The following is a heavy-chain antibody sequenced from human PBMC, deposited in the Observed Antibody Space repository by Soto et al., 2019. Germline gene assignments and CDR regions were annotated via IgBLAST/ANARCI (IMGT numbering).Heavy chain of an antibody. CDR2: ISYDGSNK. CDR3: AKTWDDYSHESV. V-gene: IGHV3-30*18. CDR1: GFTFSSYG. D-gene: IGHD4-4*01. J-gene: IGHJ6*02. Sequence: QLQLVESGGGVVQPGRSLRLSCAASGFTFSSYGMHWVRQAPGKGLEWVAVISYDGSNKYYADSVKGRFTISRDNSKNTLYLQMNSLRAEDTAVYYCAKTWDDYSHESVWGQGTTVTVSS.